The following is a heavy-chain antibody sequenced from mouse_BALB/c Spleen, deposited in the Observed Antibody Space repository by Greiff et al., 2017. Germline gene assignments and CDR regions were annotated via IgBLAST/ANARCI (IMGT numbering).Heavy chain of an antibody. Sequence: DVHLVESGPGLVKPSQSLSLTCTVTGYSITSDYAWNWIRQFPGNNLEWMGYISYSGSTSYNPSLKSRISITRDTSKNQFFLQLNSVTTEDTATYYCARSGYYGYDWYFDVWGAGTTVTVSS. CDR1: GYSITSDYA. V-gene: IGHV3-2*02. J-gene: IGHJ1*01. D-gene: IGHD1-2*01. CDR2: ISYSGST. CDR3: ARSGYYGYDWYFDV.